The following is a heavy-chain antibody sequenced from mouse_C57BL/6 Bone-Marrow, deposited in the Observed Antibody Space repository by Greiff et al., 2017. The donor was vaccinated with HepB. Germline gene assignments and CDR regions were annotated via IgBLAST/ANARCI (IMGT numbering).Heavy chain of an antibody. J-gene: IGHJ2*01. D-gene: IGHD2-1*01. CDR3: ARHHPLYGKGGFDY. Sequence: QVQLKQSGAELVKPGASVKLSCKASGYTFTAYTIHWVKRRYGQGLEWIGWFYPGSGSIKYNEKLKDKATLTADKSYSTVYMELSRLTSEDSAVYFCARHHPLYGKGGFDYWGQVTTLTVSS. CDR2: FYPGSGSI. CDR1: GYTFTAYT. V-gene: IGHV1-62-2*01.